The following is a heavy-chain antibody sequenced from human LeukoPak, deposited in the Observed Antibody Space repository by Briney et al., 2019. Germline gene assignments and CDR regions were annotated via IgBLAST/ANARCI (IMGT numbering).Heavy chain of an antibody. CDR1: GYTFTGYY. Sequence: ASVKVSCKASGYTFTGYYMHWVRQAPGQGLEWMGWINPNSGGTNYAQKFQGRVTMTRDTSISTAYMELSRLRSDDTAVYYCARVNTIFGVPMNAFDIWGQGTMVTVSS. CDR2: INPNSGGT. CDR3: ARVNTIFGVPMNAFDI. J-gene: IGHJ3*02. V-gene: IGHV1-2*02. D-gene: IGHD3-3*01.